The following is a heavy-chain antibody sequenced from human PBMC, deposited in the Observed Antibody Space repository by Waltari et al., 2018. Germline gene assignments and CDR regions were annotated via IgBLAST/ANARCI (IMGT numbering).Heavy chain of an antibody. J-gene: IGHJ1*01. CDR3: ARERPFYGSGSYYKDPEYFQH. D-gene: IGHD3-10*01. Sequence: QVQLVQSGAEVKKPGSSVKVSCKASGGTFSSYAISWVRQAPGQGLEWMGRIIPIFGTANYAQKVQGRVTITAEKSTSTAYMELSSLGAEDTAVYYCARERPFYGSGSYYKDPEYFQHWGQGTLVTVSS. CDR1: GGTFSSYA. CDR2: IIPIFGTA. V-gene: IGHV1-69*08.